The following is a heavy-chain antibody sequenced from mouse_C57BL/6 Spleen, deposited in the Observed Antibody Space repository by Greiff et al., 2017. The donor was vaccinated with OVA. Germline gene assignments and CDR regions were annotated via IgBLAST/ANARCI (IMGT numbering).Heavy chain of an antibody. CDR2: INPNNGGT. J-gene: IGHJ2*01. CDR3: ARHGRGYFDY. D-gene: IGHD1-1*01. Sequence: VQLQQSGPELVKPGASVKISCKASGYTFTDYYMNWVKQSHGKSLEWIGDINPNNGGTSYNQKFKGKATLTVDKSSSTAYMELRSLTSEDSAVYYCARHGRGYFDYWGQGTTLTVSS. V-gene: IGHV1-26*01. CDR1: GYTFTDYY.